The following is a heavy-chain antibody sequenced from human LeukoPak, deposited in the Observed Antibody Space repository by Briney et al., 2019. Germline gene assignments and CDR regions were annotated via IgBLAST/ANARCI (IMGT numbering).Heavy chain of an antibody. CDR2: IYYSGST. CDR3: ARAKGDY. J-gene: IGHJ4*02. V-gene: IGHV4-39*07. CDR1: GGSISSSSYY. Sequence: SETLSLTCTVSGGSISSSSYYWGWIRQPPGKGLEWIGSIYYSGSTFYNPSLKSRVTISVDTSKNQFSLKLSSVTAADTAVYYCARAKGDYWGQGTLVTVSS.